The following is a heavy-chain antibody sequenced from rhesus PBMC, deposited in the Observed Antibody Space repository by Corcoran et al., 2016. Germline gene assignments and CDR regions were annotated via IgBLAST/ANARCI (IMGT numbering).Heavy chain of an antibody. V-gene: IGHV3S5*01. CDR1: GFTFSSYG. J-gene: IGHJ6*01. CDR2: ISNGVGTT. CDR3: AKDHHGYNWNYDGLDS. D-gene: IGHD1-26*01. Sequence: EVQLVESGGGLVQPGGSLRLSCAASGFTFSSYGMSWVRQAPGKGLEWVSYISNGVGTTDNADSLEDRFTISRDNSKNTRSLQMNSLRAEDTAVYYCAKDHHGYNWNYDGLDSWGQGVVVTVSS.